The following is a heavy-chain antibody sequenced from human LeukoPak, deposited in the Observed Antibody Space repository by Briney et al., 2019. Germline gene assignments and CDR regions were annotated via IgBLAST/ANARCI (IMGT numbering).Heavy chain of an antibody. Sequence: SETLSLTCTVSGGSISSGDYYWSWIRQPPGKGLEWIGYIYYSGSTYYNPSLKSRVTISVDTSTNQFSLKLSSVTAADTAVYYCARARGLAFDIWGQGTMVTVSS. J-gene: IGHJ3*02. CDR3: ARARGLAFDI. V-gene: IGHV4-30-4*08. CDR1: GGSISSGDYY. CDR2: IYYSGST.